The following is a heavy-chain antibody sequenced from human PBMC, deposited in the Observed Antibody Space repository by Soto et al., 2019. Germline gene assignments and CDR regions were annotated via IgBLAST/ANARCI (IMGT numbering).Heavy chain of an antibody. CDR1: GGTFSSYA. D-gene: IGHD2-15*01. Sequence: QVQLVQSGAEVKKPGSSVKVSCKASGGTFSSYAISWVRQAPGQGLEWMGGIIPIFGTANYAQKLQGRVTITADESTSTAYMELSSLRSEDTAVYYCARDHYCSGGSCYSKWFDPWGQGTLVTVSS. J-gene: IGHJ5*02. CDR3: ARDHYCSGGSCYSKWFDP. V-gene: IGHV1-69*01. CDR2: IIPIFGTA.